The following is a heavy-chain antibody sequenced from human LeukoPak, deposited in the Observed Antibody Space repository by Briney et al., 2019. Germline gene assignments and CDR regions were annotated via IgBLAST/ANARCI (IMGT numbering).Heavy chain of an antibody. V-gene: IGHV3-23*01. J-gene: IGHJ4*02. Sequence: PGGSLRLSCAASGFAFSSYAMSGVPQAPGKGLEWVSAISGSGDSTYHANSVKGPVAISRDNSKITLYLQTTSLRAEDTAAYYCAKDTTPDSLGPYGPTSPDYWGQGTLVTVSS. CDR1: GFAFSSYA. CDR2: ISGSGDST. D-gene: IGHD3-10*01. CDR3: AKDTTPDSLGPYGPTSPDY.